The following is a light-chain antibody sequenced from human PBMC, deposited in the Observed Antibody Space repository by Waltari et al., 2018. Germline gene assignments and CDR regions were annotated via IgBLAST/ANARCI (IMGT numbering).Light chain of an antibody. J-gene: IGKJ1*01. Sequence: DIVMTQSPDSLAVSLGERATINCKSSQSVLYSSNNKNYLAWYQKKPGQPPKLLIYWASTRESGVPDRFSGSGSGTDFTLTISSLQAEDVAVYYCQQYLSTPPTFGQGTKVEIK. CDR1: QSVLYSSNNKNY. V-gene: IGKV4-1*01. CDR2: WAS. CDR3: QQYLSTPPT.